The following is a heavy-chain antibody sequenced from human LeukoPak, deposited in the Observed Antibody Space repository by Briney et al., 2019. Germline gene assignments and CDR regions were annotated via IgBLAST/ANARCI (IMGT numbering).Heavy chain of an antibody. V-gene: IGHV3-30-3*01. CDR3: ARSRKPYYLDY. Sequence: GGSLRLSCAASGFTFSSYAMHWVRQAPGKGLEWVAVISYDGSNKYYADSVKGRFTISRDNSKNTLYLQMNSLRAEDTAVYYCARSRKPYYLDYWGQGTLVTVSS. CDR1: GFTFSSYA. CDR2: ISYDGSNK. J-gene: IGHJ4*02.